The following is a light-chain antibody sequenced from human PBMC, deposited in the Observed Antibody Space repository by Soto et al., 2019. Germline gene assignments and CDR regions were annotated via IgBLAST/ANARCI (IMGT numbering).Light chain of an antibody. CDR2: EVS. CDR1: SSDVGSYNL. CDR3: CSYAGSRYV. V-gene: IGLV2-23*02. J-gene: IGLJ1*01. Sequence: QSVRTQPASVSGSPGQSITISCTGTSSDVGSYNLVSWYQQHPGKAPKLMIYEVSKRPSGVSNRFSGSKSGNTASLTISGLQAEDEADYYCCSYAGSRYVFGTGTKVTVL.